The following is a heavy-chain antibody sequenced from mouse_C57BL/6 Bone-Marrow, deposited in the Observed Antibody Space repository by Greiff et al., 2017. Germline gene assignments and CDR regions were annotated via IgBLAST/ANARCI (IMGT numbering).Heavy chain of an antibody. CDR3: TRFPYYYGSSNYAMDY. D-gene: IGHD1-1*01. V-gene: IGHV1-5*01. J-gene: IGHJ4*01. CDR2: IYPGNSDT. CDR1: GYTFTSYW. Sequence: VQLQQSGTVLARPGASVKMSCKTSGYTFTSYWMHWVKQRPGQGLEWIGAIYPGNSDTSYNQKFKGKAILTAVTSASTAYMELSSLTNEDSAVYYCTRFPYYYGSSNYAMDYWGQGTSVTVSS.